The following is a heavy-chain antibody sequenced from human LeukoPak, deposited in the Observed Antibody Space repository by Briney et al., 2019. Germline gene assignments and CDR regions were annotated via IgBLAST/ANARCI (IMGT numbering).Heavy chain of an antibody. CDR2: IKQDGSEK. CDR3: AREFMLSY. V-gene: IGHV3-7*01. CDR1: GFTFSNDW. Sequence: GGSLRLSCAGSGFTFSNDWMSWVRQAPGKGLEWVANIKQDGSEKYYGDSVKGRLTISRDNAKNSLYLQMNSLRAEDTAVYYCAREFMLSYWGQGTLVTVSS. D-gene: IGHD3-10*02. J-gene: IGHJ4*02.